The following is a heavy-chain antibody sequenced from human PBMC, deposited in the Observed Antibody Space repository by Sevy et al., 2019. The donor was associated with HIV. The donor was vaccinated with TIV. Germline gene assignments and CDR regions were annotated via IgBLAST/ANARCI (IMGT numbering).Heavy chain of an antibody. CDR2: INPNSGGT. D-gene: IGHD5-12*01. Sequence: ASVKVSCKASGYTFTGYYMHWVRQAPGQGLEWMGWINPNSGGTNYAQKFQGRVTMTRDTSISTDYMELSRLRSDDTAVYYCARCPGCGYDQSPWFDYWGQGTLVTVSS. CDR1: GYTFTGYY. CDR3: ARCPGCGYDQSPWFDY. J-gene: IGHJ4*02. V-gene: IGHV1-2*02.